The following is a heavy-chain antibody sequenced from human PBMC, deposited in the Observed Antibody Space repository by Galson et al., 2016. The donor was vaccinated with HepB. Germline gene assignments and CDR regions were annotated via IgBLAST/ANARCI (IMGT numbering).Heavy chain of an antibody. D-gene: IGHD5-12*01. CDR1: GFIFINYA. V-gene: IGHV3-23*01. CDR2: IRNVGGST. J-gene: IGHJ4*02. CDR3: ATRAYSGYDTRYYFEF. Sequence: SLRLSCAASGFIFINYAMSWVRQAPGKGLEWVSAIRNVGGSTYYADSVKGRFTISRDNSKNTLYLQMKSLGAEDTAVYYCATRAYSGYDTRYYFEFWGQGTLVTVSS.